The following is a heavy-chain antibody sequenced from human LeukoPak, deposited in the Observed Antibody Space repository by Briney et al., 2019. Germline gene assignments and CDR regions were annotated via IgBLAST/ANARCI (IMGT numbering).Heavy chain of an antibody. CDR3: ASFSVAGWFDP. D-gene: IGHD3-3*01. CDR1: GGSISSGSYY. CDR2: IYTSGST. Sequence: SQTLSLTCTVSGGSISSGSYYWSWIRQPAGKGLEWIGRIYTSGSTNYNPSLKSRVTISVDTSKNQFSLKLSSVTAADTAVYYCASFSVAGWFDPWGQGTLVTVSS. J-gene: IGHJ5*02. V-gene: IGHV4-61*02.